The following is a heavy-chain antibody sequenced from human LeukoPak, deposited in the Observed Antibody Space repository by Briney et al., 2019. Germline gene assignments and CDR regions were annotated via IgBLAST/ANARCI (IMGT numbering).Heavy chain of an antibody. V-gene: IGHV1-18*01. CDR1: GYTFTSYG. D-gene: IGHD2-15*01. J-gene: IGHJ4*02. CDR3: ARPGYCSGGSCYWGTFDY. Sequence: ASVKVSCKASGYTFTSYGISWVRQAPGQGLEWMGWISAYNGNTNYAQKLQGRVTMTRDMSTSTVYMELSSLRSEDTAVYYCARPGYCSGGSCYWGTFDYWGQGTLVTVSS. CDR2: ISAYNGNT.